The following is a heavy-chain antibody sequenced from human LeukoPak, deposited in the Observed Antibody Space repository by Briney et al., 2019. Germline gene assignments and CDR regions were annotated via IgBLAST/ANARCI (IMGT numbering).Heavy chain of an antibody. CDR2: ISSSSSTI. Sequence: GGSLRLSCAASGFTFSSYSMNWVRQAPGKGLEWVSYISSSSSTIYYADSVKGRFTISRDNAKNSLYLQMNSLRAEDTAVYYCARGAYGDYGNIDYWGQGILVTVSS. D-gene: IGHD4-17*01. J-gene: IGHJ4*02. CDR1: GFTFSSYS. V-gene: IGHV3-48*01. CDR3: ARGAYGDYGNIDY.